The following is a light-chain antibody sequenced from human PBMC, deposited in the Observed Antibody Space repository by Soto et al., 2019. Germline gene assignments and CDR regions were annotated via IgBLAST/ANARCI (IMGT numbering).Light chain of an antibody. CDR3: QQYGSSPQT. Sequence: EIVLTQSPGTLSLSPGERATLSCRASQSVSSSYLAWYQQKPGQAPRLLIYGASSRATGIPDRFSGSGSGTEFPLTISRLEPEDFALYYCQQYGSSPQTFGQGTKVEIK. CDR2: GAS. J-gene: IGKJ1*01. V-gene: IGKV3-20*01. CDR1: QSVSSSY.